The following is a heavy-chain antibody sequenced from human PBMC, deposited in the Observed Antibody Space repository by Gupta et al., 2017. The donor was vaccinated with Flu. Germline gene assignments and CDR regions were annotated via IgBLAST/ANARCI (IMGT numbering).Heavy chain of an antibody. D-gene: IGHD3-3*02. CDR3: ARRALIRTSGFDF. J-gene: IGHJ4*02. CDR2: ISSDSHKI. Sequence: EVQLLESGGGLVQPGGSLRLSCTASGFTFSSYAMSWVRQAPGKGLEWVSAISSDSHKIYYADSVKGRLTISRDNSKSKLYVQMNSRRDEDTAMYYCARRALIRTSGFDFWGQGTLVTVSS. CDR1: GFTFSSYA. V-gene: IGHV3-23*01.